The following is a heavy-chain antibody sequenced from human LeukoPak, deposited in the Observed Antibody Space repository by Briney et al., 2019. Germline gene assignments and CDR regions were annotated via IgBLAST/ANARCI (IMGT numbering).Heavy chain of an antibody. V-gene: IGHV3-30*18. Sequence: GGSLRLSCGPSGFSVRSNYVSWVRPAPGKWPEWVAVLSYDGRNKYYADSVKGRYNISRANSKNTWDLQMNRPRAPDTAVYYCAKDSNPGAFDIWGQGTMVTVSS. D-gene: IGHD2-2*01. CDR2: LSYDGRNK. CDR3: AKDSNPGAFDI. J-gene: IGHJ3*02. CDR1: GFSVRSNY.